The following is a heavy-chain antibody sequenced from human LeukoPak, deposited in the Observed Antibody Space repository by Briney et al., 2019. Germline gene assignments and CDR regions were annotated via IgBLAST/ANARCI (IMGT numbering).Heavy chain of an antibody. Sequence: GGSLRLSCAASGFTFSSYAMHWVRQAPGKGLEWVAVISYDGSNKYYADSVKGRFTISRDNSKNTLYLQMNSLRAEDTAVYYSARSSPAFWSGYLFFDYWGQGTLVTVSS. CDR1: GFTFSSYA. D-gene: IGHD3-3*01. V-gene: IGHV3-30-3*01. CDR3: ARSSPAFWSGYLFFDY. CDR2: ISYDGSNK. J-gene: IGHJ4*02.